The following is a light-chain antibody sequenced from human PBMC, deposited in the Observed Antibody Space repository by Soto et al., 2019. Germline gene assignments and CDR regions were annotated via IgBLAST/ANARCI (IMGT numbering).Light chain of an antibody. CDR1: QSISSY. J-gene: IGKJ1*01. CDR3: QQSHSTPWT. CDR2: AAS. Sequence: DIQMTQSPSSLSESVGDRVTITCRASQSISSYLNWYQQKPGKAPKLLIYAASSLQSGVPSRFSGSGSGTDFTLTISSLQPEDFATYYCQQSHSTPWTFGQGTKVEIK. V-gene: IGKV1-39*01.